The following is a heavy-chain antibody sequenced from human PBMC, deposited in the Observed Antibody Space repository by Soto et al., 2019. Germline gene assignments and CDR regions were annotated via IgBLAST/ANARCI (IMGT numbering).Heavy chain of an antibody. D-gene: IGHD3-3*01. CDR2: IYSSGST. V-gene: IGHV4-4*07. J-gene: IGHJ5*02. CDR3: ARGQRFSDWFDT. Sequence: ETLSLTCTISGGAIGSHYWTWIRQPAGKGLEWIGRIYSSGSTQYNPSLQSRVTMSLDTSKNQFSLRLESVTAADTAVYYCARGQRFSDWFDTWGQGTLVTVSS. CDR1: GGAIGSHY.